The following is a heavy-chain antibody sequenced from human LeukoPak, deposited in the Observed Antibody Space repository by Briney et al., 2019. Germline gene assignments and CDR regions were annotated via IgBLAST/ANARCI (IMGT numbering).Heavy chain of an antibody. Sequence: SVKVSCKASGGTFSSYAISWVRQAPGQGLEWMGGIIPIFGTANYAQKFQGRVTITTDESTSTAYKELSSLRSEDTAVYYCARGLFGRDGYNDAFDIWGQGTMVTVSS. CDR3: ARGLFGRDGYNDAFDI. CDR2: IIPIFGTA. V-gene: IGHV1-69*05. J-gene: IGHJ3*02. CDR1: GGTFSSYA. D-gene: IGHD5-24*01.